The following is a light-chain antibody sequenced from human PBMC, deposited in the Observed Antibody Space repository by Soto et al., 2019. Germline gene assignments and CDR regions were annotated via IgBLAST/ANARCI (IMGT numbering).Light chain of an antibody. V-gene: IGKV3-15*01. J-gene: IGKJ1*01. CDR1: QSVSSN. CDR3: QQYNNWPPT. Sequence: EIVMTQSPATLPVSPGERATLSCRASQSVSSNLAWYQQKPGQAPRLLIYGASTRATGIPARFSGSGSGTEFTLTISSLQSEDFEVYYCQQYNNWPPTFGQGTKVDIX. CDR2: GAS.